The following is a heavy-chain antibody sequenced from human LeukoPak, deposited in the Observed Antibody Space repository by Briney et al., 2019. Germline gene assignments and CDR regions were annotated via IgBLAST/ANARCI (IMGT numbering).Heavy chain of an antibody. V-gene: IGHV3-33*08. CDR2: IWYDGSKK. D-gene: IGHD3-10*01. CDR1: GFTFSTYE. CDR3: ARDAGNYDSGTSRFDY. J-gene: IGHJ4*02. Sequence: PGGSLRLSCAASGFTFSTYEMNWVRQAPGKGLEWVALIWYDGSKKYYADSVKGRFTISRDNSKSTLYLQMNSLRAEDTALYYCARDAGNYDSGTSRFDYWGQGTLVTLSS.